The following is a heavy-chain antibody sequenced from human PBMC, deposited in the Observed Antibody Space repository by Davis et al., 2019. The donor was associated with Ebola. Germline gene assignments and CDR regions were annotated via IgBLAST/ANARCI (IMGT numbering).Heavy chain of an antibody. CDR2: ISSSSSTI. J-gene: IGHJ6*02. CDR3: ARDLRYSYGYGMDV. Sequence: GESLKISCAASGFTFSSDNMNWVRQVPGKGLEWVSYISSSSSTIYYADSVKGRFTISRDNAKNSLYLQMNSLRAEDTAVYYCARDLRYSYGYGMDVWGQGTTVTVSS. V-gene: IGHV3-48*04. D-gene: IGHD5-18*01. CDR1: GFTFSSDN.